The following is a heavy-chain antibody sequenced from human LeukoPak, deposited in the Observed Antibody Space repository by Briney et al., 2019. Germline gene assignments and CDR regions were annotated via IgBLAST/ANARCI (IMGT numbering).Heavy chain of an antibody. CDR2: ISSSSSYI. D-gene: IGHD3-9*01. Sequence: KSGGSLRLSCAASGFTFSSYSMNWVRQAPGKGLEWVSSISSSSSYIYYADSVKGRFTISRDNAKNSLYLQMNSLRAEDTAVYYCARGSNDWDAFDIWGQGTMVAVSS. CDR3: ARGSNDWDAFDI. V-gene: IGHV3-21*01. CDR1: GFTFSSYS. J-gene: IGHJ3*02.